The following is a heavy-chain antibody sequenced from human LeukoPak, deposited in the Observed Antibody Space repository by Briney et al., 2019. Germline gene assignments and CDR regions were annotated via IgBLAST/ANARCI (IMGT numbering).Heavy chain of an antibody. CDR3: ATGTGIVGATV. D-gene: IGHD1-26*01. J-gene: IGHJ1*01. V-gene: IGHV3-48*01. Sequence: VGSLRLSCAASGFSFSSYSLNWVRQARGRGLEWFSCISSRSTTIYYADSVKGRFTISRDNAKNSLYLQMHRLSAEETAVYYCATGTGIVGATVWGQGTLVTVSS. CDR2: ISSRSTTI. CDR1: GFSFSSYS.